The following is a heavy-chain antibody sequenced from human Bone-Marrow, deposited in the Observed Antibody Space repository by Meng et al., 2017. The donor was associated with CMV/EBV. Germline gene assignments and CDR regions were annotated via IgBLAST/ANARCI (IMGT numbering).Heavy chain of an antibody. CDR3: TTTSNGFFDY. CDR2: IKQDGSAT. Sequence: GASLKISCAASGFTFDNYWMTWVRQAPGKGLEWVANIKQDGSATYYVGSVQGRFRVSRDNANNSLSLQMDSLRVEDTAVYYCTTTSNGFFDYWGQGALVTVSS. V-gene: IGHV3-7*01. J-gene: IGHJ4*02. D-gene: IGHD2-8*01. CDR1: GFTFDNYW.